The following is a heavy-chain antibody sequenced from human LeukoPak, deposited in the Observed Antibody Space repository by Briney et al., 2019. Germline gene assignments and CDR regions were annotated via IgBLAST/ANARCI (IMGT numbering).Heavy chain of an antibody. CDR3: ARGVSQLWLRRYFDY. J-gene: IGHJ4*02. D-gene: IGHD5-18*01. V-gene: IGHV4-38-2*02. CDR1: GYSISSGYY. Sequence: SETLSLTCTVSGYSISSGYYWSWIRPPPGKGLEWIGEINHSGSTNYNPSLKSRVTISVDTSKNQFSLKLSSVTAADTAVYYCARGVSQLWLRRYFDYWGQGTLVTVSS. CDR2: INHSGST.